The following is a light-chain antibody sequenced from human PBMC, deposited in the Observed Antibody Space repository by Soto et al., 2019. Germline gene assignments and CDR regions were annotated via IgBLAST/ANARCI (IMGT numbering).Light chain of an antibody. CDR1: QSISSW. CDR3: QQYNSPSLT. V-gene: IGKV1-5*01. J-gene: IGKJ4*01. Sequence: DIQMTQSPSTLSASVGDRVTITCRASQSISSWLAWYQQKPGKAPKLLIYDASSLESGVPSRFSGSGSGTEFTLTISSLQPDDFATYYCQQYNSPSLTFGGGTMVEIK. CDR2: DAS.